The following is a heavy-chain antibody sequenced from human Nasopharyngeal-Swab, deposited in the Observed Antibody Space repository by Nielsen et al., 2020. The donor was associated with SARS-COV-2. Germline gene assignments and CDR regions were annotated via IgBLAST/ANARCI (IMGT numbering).Heavy chain of an antibody. J-gene: IGHJ4*02. CDR1: GFTFDDYA. D-gene: IGHD3-16*01. CDR3: ARMITFGGVLDY. V-gene: IGHV3-9*01. Sequence: SLKISCAASGFTFDDYAFHWVRQAPGKGLEWVSGISWNSGSIGYADSVKGRFTISRDNAKNSLYLQMNSLRAEDTAVYYCARMITFGGVLDYWGQGTLVTVSS. CDR2: ISWNSGSI.